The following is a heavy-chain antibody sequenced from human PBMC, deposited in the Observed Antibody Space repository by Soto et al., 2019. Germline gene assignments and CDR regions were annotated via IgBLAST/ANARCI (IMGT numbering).Heavy chain of an antibody. J-gene: IGHJ6*02. D-gene: IGHD2-15*01. CDR2: ISAYNGNT. Sequence: ASVKVSCKASGYTFTSYCISWVRQAPGQGLEWMGWISAYNGNTNYAQKLQGRVTMTTDTSTSTAYMELRSLRSDDTAVYYCARDCSGGSCYSDRYYYYGMDVWGQGTTVTVSS. CDR3: ARDCSGGSCYSDRYYYYGMDV. CDR1: GYTFTSYC. V-gene: IGHV1-18*01.